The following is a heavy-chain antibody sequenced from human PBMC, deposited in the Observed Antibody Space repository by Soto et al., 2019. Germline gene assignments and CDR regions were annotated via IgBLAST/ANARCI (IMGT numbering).Heavy chain of an antibody. CDR2: INAGNGNT. Sequence: ASVKGSCKASGYTFPSYAMHWVRQAPGQRLEWMGWINAGNGNTKYSQKFQGRVTITRDTSASTAYMELSSLRSEDTAVYYCARGVYSYGYFAFDIWGQGTMIT. J-gene: IGHJ3*02. CDR3: ARGVYSYGYFAFDI. D-gene: IGHD5-18*01. CDR1: GYTFPSYA. V-gene: IGHV1-3*01.